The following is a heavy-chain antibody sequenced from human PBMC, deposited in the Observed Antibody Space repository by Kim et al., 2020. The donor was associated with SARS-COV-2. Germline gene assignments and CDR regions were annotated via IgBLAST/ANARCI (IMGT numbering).Heavy chain of an antibody. V-gene: IGHV3-30*03. J-gene: IGHJ5*02. CDR3: ARGEPPLSSYNFWSAYLGPSGGFGP. CDR2: ISYDGGNK. CDR1: GFTFSNYG. D-gene: IGHD3-3*01. Sequence: GGSLRLSCAASGFTFSNYGMHWVRQAPGKGLEWVALISYDGGNKYYADSVKGRFTVSRDNSKNTLYLQMNSLRAEDTAVYYCARGEPPLSSYNFWSAYLGPSGGFGPWGQGTLVTVSS.